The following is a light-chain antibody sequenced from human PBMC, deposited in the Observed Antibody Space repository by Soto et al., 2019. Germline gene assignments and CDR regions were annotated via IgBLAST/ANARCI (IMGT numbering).Light chain of an antibody. CDR2: EVS. Sequence: QSALTQPHSASGSPGQSVTISCTGTSSDVGGYDYVSWYQQHPGKAPKLMIYEVSKRPSGVPDRFSGSKSGNTASLTVSGLQAEDEADYYCSSYAGSITLFGGGTKVTVL. J-gene: IGLJ2*01. CDR1: SSDVGGYDY. V-gene: IGLV2-8*01. CDR3: SSYAGSITL.